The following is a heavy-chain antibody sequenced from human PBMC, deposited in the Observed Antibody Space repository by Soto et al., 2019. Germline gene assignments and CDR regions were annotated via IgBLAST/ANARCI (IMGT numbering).Heavy chain of an antibody. CDR1: GFNFITYS. J-gene: IGHJ4*02. CDR2: ISSSAIYI. CDR3: VRDGLDYYDTERLYFDK. D-gene: IGHD3-22*01. Sequence: PWGSLRLSCAASGFNFITYSVSVLRQSPCKWLEWVASISSSAIYIDYADSVKGRFTISRDNANNSLYLQMNSLRAEDTATYYCVRDGLDYYDTERLYFDKWGQGTLVTVSS. V-gene: IGHV3-21*01.